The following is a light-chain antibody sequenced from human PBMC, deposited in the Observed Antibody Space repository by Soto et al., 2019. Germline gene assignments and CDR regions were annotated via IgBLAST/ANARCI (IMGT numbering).Light chain of an antibody. CDR3: QQFNNYPFT. Sequence: EIVMTQSPAALSVSPGERATLSCRASQSVSNNLAWYQQRPGQAPRLLIFGSFTRATGIPARFSGSGSGTDFTLTISSLQPEDFATYYCQQFNNYPFTFGPGTKVDIK. J-gene: IGKJ3*01. CDR2: GSF. V-gene: IGKV3-15*01. CDR1: QSVSNN.